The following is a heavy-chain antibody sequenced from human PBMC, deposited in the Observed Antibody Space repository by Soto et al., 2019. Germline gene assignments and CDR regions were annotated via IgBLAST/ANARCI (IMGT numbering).Heavy chain of an antibody. J-gene: IGHJ5*02. D-gene: IGHD3-3*01. CDR1: GFTFSSYG. Sequence: GGSLRLSCAASGFTFSSYGMHWVRQAPGKGLEWVAVIWYDGSNKYYADSVKGRFTISRDNSKNTLYLQMNSLRAEDTAVYYCARAGMGYDFWSGYSPNWFDPWGQGTLVTVSS. V-gene: IGHV3-33*01. CDR2: IWYDGSNK. CDR3: ARAGMGYDFWSGYSPNWFDP.